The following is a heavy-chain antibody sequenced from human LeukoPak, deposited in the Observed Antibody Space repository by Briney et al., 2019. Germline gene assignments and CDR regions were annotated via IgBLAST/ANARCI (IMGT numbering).Heavy chain of an antibody. Sequence: ASVKVSCKASGYTFTSYGISWVRQAPGQGLEWMGWISAYNGNTNYAQKLQGRVTMTTDTSTSTAYMELRSLRSDATAVYYCARISRYCSSTSCYAVDPWGQGTLVTVSS. CDR1: GYTFTSYG. CDR3: ARISRYCSSTSCYAVDP. CDR2: ISAYNGNT. D-gene: IGHD2-2*01. V-gene: IGHV1-18*01. J-gene: IGHJ5*02.